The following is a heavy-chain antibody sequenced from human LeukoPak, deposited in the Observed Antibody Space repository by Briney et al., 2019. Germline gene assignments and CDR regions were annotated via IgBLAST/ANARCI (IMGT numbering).Heavy chain of an antibody. CDR1: GFTVSTNY. Sequence: GGSLRLSCAASGFTVSTNYTSWVRQAPGKGLEWVSVIYSGGTTNYADSAKGRFTISRDNTKNTVYLQMNSLRAEDTAVYYCAKGSGYSYGHSDYWGQGTLVTVSS. CDR3: AKGSGYSYGHSDY. V-gene: IGHV3-53*01. CDR2: IYSGGTT. J-gene: IGHJ4*02. D-gene: IGHD5-18*01.